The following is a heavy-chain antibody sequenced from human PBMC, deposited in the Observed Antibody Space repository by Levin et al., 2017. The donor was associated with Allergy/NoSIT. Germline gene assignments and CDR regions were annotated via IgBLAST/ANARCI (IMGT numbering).Heavy chain of an antibody. V-gene: IGHV3-43*01. Sequence: GGSLLLSFLSSFFSFYVYSFFFFLFLSFPFLSFVSLLRWAGTVTYYLDSVKGRFTISRDNTKNSLFLHMNSLRSEDTALYYCVREEYYNTNLVFDSWGQGTLVTVSS. CDR1: FFSFYVYS. D-gene: IGHD3-22*01. J-gene: IGHJ4*02. CDR3: VREEYYNTNLVFDS. CDR2: LRWAGTVT.